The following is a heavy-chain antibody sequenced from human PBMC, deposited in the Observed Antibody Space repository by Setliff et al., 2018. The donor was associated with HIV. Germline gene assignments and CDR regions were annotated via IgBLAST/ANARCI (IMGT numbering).Heavy chain of an antibody. V-gene: IGHV4-39*07. CDR2: IYYSGST. J-gene: IGHJ4*02. CDR3: ARARGPEGYFDS. D-gene: IGHD3-10*01. CDR1: GGSINTGSYY. Sequence: PSETLSLTCTVSGGSINTGSYYWGWIRQPPGKGLESIGTIYYSGSTYHKSSLKSRLTISVDTSKNQFSLKMSSVTAADTAVYYCARARGPEGYFDSWGQGTLVTVSS.